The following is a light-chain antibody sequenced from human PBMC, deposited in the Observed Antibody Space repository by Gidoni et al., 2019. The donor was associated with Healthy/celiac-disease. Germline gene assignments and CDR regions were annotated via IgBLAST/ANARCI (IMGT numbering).Light chain of an antibody. V-gene: IGKV1-39*01. CDR2: AAS. CDR3: QQSYSTVAWT. CDR1: QSLSSY. J-gene: IGKJ1*01. Sequence: DIQMTQSPSSLSASVGDRVTITCRASQSLSSYLNWYQQKPGKAPKLLIYAASSLQSGVPSRFSGSGSGTDFTLTISSLQPEDFATYYCQQSYSTVAWTFGQGTKVEIK.